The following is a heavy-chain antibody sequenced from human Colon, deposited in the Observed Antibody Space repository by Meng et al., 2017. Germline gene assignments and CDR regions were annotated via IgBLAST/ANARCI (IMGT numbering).Heavy chain of an antibody. V-gene: IGHV3-11*01. J-gene: IGHJ4*02. CDR2: ISSRGGTI. CDR3: ARNLFGDY. D-gene: IGHD3-16*01. Sequence: QVQLVESGGGLVKSGGSLRLSCAASGFIFSDYYITWFRQAPGKGLEWVSYISSRGGTIHYADSVRGRFTISRDNANNSVFLQMNSLRAEDTAVYYCARNLFGDYWGQGIQVTVSS. CDR1: GFIFSDYY.